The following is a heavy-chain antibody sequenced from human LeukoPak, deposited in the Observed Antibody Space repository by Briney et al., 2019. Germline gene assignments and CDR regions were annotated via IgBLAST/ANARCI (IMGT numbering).Heavy chain of an antibody. V-gene: IGHV3-21*01. J-gene: IGHJ4*02. CDR1: GFTSGRYS. CDR2: ISSISHYI. CDR3: ARDLSLGNPGGFDY. D-gene: IGHD3-16*01. Sequence: PGGSLRLSCAASGFTSGRYSMNWVRQAPGKGLEWVSTISSISHYIYYADSLKGRFTISRDNVKNSMYLQMNSLRAEDTGVYYCARDLSLGNPGGFDYWGQGALVTVSS.